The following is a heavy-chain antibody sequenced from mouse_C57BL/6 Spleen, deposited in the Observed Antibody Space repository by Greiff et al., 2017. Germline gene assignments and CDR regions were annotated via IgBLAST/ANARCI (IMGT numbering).Heavy chain of an antibody. J-gene: IGHJ4*01. Sequence: EVKLVESGGGLVQPGGSLSLSCAASGFTFTDYYMSWVRQPPGKALEWLGFIRNKANGYTTEYSASVKGRFTISRDNSQSILYLQMNALRAEDSATYYCARYRGSSYSYAMDYWGQGTSVTVSS. CDR1: GFTFTDYY. CDR3: ARYRGSSYSYAMDY. V-gene: IGHV7-3*01. CDR2: IRNKANGYTT. D-gene: IGHD1-1*01.